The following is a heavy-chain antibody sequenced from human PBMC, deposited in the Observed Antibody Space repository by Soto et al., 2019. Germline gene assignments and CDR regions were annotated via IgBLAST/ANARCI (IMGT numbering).Heavy chain of an antibody. J-gene: IGHJ5*02. CDR3: ASGPTPATARIWFDP. V-gene: IGHV4-34*02. CDR2: IDPKGDI. D-gene: IGHD2-21*02. CDR1: GGPLSGYF. Sequence: QVQLQQGGAGLLKPSETLSLTCGVYGGPLSGYFWRWIRQAPGKGLEWIGEIDPKGDITYNPSLKSRVTISVDTSKMHFFLNLKSVTAADTGMYYCASGPTPATARIWFDPWGQGPLVTVSS.